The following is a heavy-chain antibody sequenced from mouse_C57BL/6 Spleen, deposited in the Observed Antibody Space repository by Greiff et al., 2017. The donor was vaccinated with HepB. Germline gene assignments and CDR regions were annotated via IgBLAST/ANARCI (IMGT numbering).Heavy chain of an antibody. CDR2: INYDGSST. CDR1: GFTFSDYY. V-gene: IGHV5-16*01. Sequence: EVQLVESEGGLVQPGSSMKLSCTASGFTFSDYYMAWVRQVPEKGLEWVANINYDGSSTYYLDSLKSRFIISRDNAKNILYLQMSSLKSEDTATYYCARDYPGFDYWGQGTTLTVSS. J-gene: IGHJ2*01. CDR3: ARDYPGFDY.